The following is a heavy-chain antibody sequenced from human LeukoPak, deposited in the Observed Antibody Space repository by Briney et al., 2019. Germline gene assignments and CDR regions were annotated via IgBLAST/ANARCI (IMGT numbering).Heavy chain of an antibody. V-gene: IGHV3-7*03. Sequence: GGSLRLSCAPSGFTFSSFWMSWVRHAPRKGLECVANIKQDASEKYYVDSVKGRFTISRDNAKNSLYLQMNSLRAEDRAVYYCARKAYGLDVWGKGTTVTVSS. J-gene: IGHJ6*04. CDR1: GFTFSSFW. CDR2: IKQDASEK. CDR3: ARKAYGLDV.